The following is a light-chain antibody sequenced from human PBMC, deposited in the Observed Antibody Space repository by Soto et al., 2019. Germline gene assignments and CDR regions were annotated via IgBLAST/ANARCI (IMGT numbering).Light chain of an antibody. CDR1: SSDVGGYDY. CDR3: SSYSISTAYL. CDR2: EVS. Sequence: QSALTQPASVSGSPGQSITISCTGTSSDVGGYDYVSWYQLHPGKAPKLMVFEVSNRPSGVSYRFSDSKSGNTASLTISGLQAEDEADYFCSSYSISTAYLFGTGTKLTV. J-gene: IGLJ1*01. V-gene: IGLV2-14*01.